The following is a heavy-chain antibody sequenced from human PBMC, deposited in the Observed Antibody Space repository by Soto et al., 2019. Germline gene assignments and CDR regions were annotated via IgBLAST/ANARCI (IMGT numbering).Heavy chain of an antibody. D-gene: IGHD1-26*01. Sequence: SATLSLTCTVSGGSISSYYWSWIRQPPGKGLEWIGYIYYSGSTNYNPSLKSRVTISVDTSKNQFSLKLSSVTAADTAAYYCAREDKYSGSYSAAFDIWGQGTMVTVSS. V-gene: IGHV4-59*01. CDR2: IYYSGST. CDR1: GGSISSYY. J-gene: IGHJ3*02. CDR3: AREDKYSGSYSAAFDI.